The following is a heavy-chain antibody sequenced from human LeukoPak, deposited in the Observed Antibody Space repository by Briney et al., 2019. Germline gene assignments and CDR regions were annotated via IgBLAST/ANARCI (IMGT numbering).Heavy chain of an antibody. Sequence: GASVKVSCKASGGTFSSYAISWVRQAPGQGLEWMGGIIPIFGTANYAQKFQGRVTITADESTSTAYMELSSLRSEDTAVYYCARVREAVAPKYFDYWGQGTLVTVSS. D-gene: IGHD6-19*01. CDR2: IIPIFGTA. CDR3: ARVREAVAPKYFDY. CDR1: GGTFSSYA. V-gene: IGHV1-69*13. J-gene: IGHJ4*02.